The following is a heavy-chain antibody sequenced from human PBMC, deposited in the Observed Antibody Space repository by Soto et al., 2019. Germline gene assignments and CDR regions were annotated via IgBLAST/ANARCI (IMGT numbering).Heavy chain of an antibody. J-gene: IGHJ6*02. D-gene: IGHD3-10*01. Sequence: QVQLQESGPRLVKPLQTLSLTCTVSGDSINSGDYYWSWIRQPPGRGLEWVGYSFYSGITDYNPFLKSRITISMDTSKNQFSLRLNSVTAADTAVYFCARWSGVGVAGMDVWGQGTTVSVSS. CDR3: ARWSGVGVAGMDV. CDR1: GDSINSGDYY. CDR2: SFYSGIT. V-gene: IGHV4-30-4*01.